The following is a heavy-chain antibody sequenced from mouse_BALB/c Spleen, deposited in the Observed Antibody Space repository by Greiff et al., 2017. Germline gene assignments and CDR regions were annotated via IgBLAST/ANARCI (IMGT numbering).Heavy chain of an antibody. CDR2: IDPENGDT. J-gene: IGHJ3*01. CDR1: GFNIKDYY. CDR3: ARRRGYYDYGFAY. V-gene: IGHV14-4*02. Sequence: EVMLVESGAELVRSGASVKLSCTASGFNIKDYYMHWVKQRPEQGLEWIGWIDPENGDTEYAPKFQGKATMTADTSSNTAYLQLSSLTSEDTAVYYCARRRGYYDYGFAYWGQGTLVTVSA. D-gene: IGHD2-4*01.